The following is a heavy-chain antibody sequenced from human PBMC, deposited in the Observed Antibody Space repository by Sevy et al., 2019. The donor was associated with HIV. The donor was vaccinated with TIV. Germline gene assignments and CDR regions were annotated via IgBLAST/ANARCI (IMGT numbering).Heavy chain of an antibody. Sequence: SETLSLTCAVSGGSIRSGVYSWNWIRQPPGKGLEWIGYIYHSGNTYYNPSLKGRVTISIDTSKNQFSLKMSSVTAADTAIYYCSRDGGTMTTPGAFDICGQGAMVTVSS. J-gene: IGHJ3*02. CDR3: SRDGGTMTTPGAFDI. CDR2: IYHSGNT. V-gene: IGHV4-30-2*01. CDR1: GGSIRSGVYS. D-gene: IGHD4-17*01.